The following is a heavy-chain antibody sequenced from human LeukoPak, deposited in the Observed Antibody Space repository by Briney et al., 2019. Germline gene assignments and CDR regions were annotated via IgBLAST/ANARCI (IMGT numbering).Heavy chain of an antibody. CDR3: ARVSPSSGYRYYYYYMDV. CDR2: ISAYNGNT. CDR1: GYTFTSYG. D-gene: IGHD3-22*01. Sequence: ASVKVSCKASGYTFTSYGISWVRQAPGQGLEWMGWISAYNGNTNYAQKLQGRVTMTTDTSTSTAYMELRSLRSDDTAVYYCARVSPSSGYRYYYYYMDVWGKGTTVTVSS. V-gene: IGHV1-18*01. J-gene: IGHJ6*03.